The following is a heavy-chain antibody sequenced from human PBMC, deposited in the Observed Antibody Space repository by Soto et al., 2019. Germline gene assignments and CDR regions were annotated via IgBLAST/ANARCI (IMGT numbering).Heavy chain of an antibody. Sequence: GESLKISCKGSGYSFTSYWIGWVRQMPGKGLEWMGSIDPSDSHTKYSPSFQGHVTISADKSISSAHLQWSSLKASDTAMYYCVLTGSSPDYWGQGTLVTVSS. CDR2: IDPSDSHT. V-gene: IGHV5-10-1*01. J-gene: IGHJ4*02. D-gene: IGHD3-9*01. CDR1: GYSFTSYW. CDR3: VLTGSSPDY.